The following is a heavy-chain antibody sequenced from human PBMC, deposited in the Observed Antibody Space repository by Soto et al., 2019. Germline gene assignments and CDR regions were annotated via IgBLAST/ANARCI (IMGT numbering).Heavy chain of an antibody. J-gene: IGHJ4*02. CDR1: GTSVSNYY. CDR2: IYTSGST. CDR3: ARGGIQMSYAFDY. Sequence: QVQLQESGPGLVKPSETLSLTCSVSGTSVSNYYWSWIRQPPGKGLEHIGRIYTSGSTSYNPSLKSRVTMSMDTSQTQIFLNLTSVTAADTAVYYCARGGIQMSYAFDYWGRGILVTVSS. D-gene: IGHD5-18*01. V-gene: IGHV4-4*07.